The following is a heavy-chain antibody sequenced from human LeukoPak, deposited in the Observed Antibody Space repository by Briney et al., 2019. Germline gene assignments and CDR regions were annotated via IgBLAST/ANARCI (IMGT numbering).Heavy chain of an antibody. CDR1: GFTVSSNY. CDR3: ARDLDYGDYVYGY. CDR2: IYSGGST. D-gene: IGHD4-17*01. V-gene: IGHV3-66*02. J-gene: IGHJ4*02. Sequence: GGSLRLSCAASGFTVSSNYISWVRQAPGKGLEWVSVIYSGGSTYYADSVKGRFTISRDNSKNTLYLQMNSLRAEDTAVYYCARDLDYGDYVYGYWGQGTLVTVSS.